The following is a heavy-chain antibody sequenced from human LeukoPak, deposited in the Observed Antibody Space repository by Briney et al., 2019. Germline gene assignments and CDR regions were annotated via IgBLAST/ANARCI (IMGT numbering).Heavy chain of an antibody. Sequence: PGGSLRLSCAASGFTFDDYGMSWVRQAPGKGLEWVSDIIWNGQSTDYADSVKGRFTISRDNAKNSLYLQMNSLRAEDTASYYCARDFGQRRDFYYYGLDVWGQGTTVTVSS. V-gene: IGHV3-20*04. CDR1: GFTFDDYG. CDR3: ARDFGQRRDFYYYGLDV. J-gene: IGHJ6*02. CDR2: IIWNGQST. D-gene: IGHD3-3*01.